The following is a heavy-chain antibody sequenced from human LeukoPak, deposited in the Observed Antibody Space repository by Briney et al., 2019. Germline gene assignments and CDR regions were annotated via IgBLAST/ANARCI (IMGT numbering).Heavy chain of an antibody. D-gene: IGHD3-10*02. V-gene: IGHV4-34*01. CDR1: GGSISSYY. J-gene: IGHJ4*02. Sequence: ETLSLTCTVSGGSISSYYWSWIRQPPGKGLEWIGEINHSGSTNYNPSLKSRVTISVDTSKNQFSLKLSSVTAADTAVYYCARASVRYFDYWGQGTLVTVSS. CDR2: INHSGST. CDR3: ARASVRYFDY.